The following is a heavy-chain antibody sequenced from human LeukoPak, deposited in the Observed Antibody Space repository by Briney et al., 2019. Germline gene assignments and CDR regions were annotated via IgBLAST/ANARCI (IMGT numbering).Heavy chain of an antibody. Sequence: GGSLRLSCAASGFTFDDYAMHWVRQAPGKGLEWVSGISWNSGNIGYADSVKGRFTISRDNAKNSLYLQMNSLRAEDTALYYCAKGSSAAADHGDLDYWGQGTLVTVSS. CDR2: ISWNSGNI. CDR1: GFTFDDYA. CDR3: AKGSSAAADHGDLDY. V-gene: IGHV3-9*01. D-gene: IGHD6-13*01. J-gene: IGHJ4*02.